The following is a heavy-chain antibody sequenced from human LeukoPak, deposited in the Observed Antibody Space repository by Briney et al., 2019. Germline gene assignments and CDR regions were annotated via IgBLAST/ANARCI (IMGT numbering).Heavy chain of an antibody. Sequence: ASVKVSCKASGYTFTGYYMHWVRQAPGQGLEWMGWINPNSGGTNYAQKFQGRVTMTRDTSISTAYMELSRLRSDDTAVYYCARVRGSGSYYFWDYYGMDVWGQGTTVTVSS. CDR2: INPNSGGT. J-gene: IGHJ6*02. V-gene: IGHV1-2*02. CDR3: ARVRGSGSYYFWDYYGMDV. D-gene: IGHD3-10*01. CDR1: GYTFTGYY.